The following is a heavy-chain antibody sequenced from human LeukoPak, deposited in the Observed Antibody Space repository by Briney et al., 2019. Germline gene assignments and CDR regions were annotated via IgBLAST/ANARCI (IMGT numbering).Heavy chain of an antibody. D-gene: IGHD3-16*01. CDR2: IGSTGSYR. CDR3: ARGKGGGDY. V-gene: IGHV3-21*01. Sequence: GGSLRLSCAPSGFTFSSHSMNWVRQAPGKGLDRVSSIGSTGSYRYTADRVNGRFTMSRQNAKNSAYLQMNSRRAEDMAVYYCARGKGGGDYWGQGTLVTVSS. CDR1: GFTFSSHS. J-gene: IGHJ4*02.